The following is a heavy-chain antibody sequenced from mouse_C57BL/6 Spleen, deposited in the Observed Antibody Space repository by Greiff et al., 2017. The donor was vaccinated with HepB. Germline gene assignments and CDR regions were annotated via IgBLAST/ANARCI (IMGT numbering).Heavy chain of an antibody. D-gene: IGHD2-5*01. Sequence: QVQLQQSGAELVRPGASVTLSCKASGYTFTDYEMHWVKQTPVHGLEWIGAIDPETGGTAYSQKFKGKAILTADKSSSTAYMALRSLTSEDSAVYYCTRSDSNSFDYWGQGTTLTVSS. CDR1: GYTFTDYE. CDR2: IDPETGGT. CDR3: TRSDSNSFDY. J-gene: IGHJ2*01. V-gene: IGHV1-15*01.